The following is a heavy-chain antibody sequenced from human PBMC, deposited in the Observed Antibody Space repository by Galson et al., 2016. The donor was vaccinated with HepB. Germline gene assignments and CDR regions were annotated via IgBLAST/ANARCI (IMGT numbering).Heavy chain of an antibody. CDR1: GNSFTSHW. D-gene: IGHD3-9*01. CDR3: ASAVNGLFWFDP. Sequence: QSGAEVKKPGESLKISCKASGNSFTSHWIGWVRQMPGKGLEWMGIIHAADSHTKYSPSLQGHITISTDKSINTAYLQWSSLRASDTAMYSCASAVNGLFWFDPGGQGTLVTVSS. J-gene: IGHJ5*02. V-gene: IGHV5-51*01. CDR2: IHAADSHT.